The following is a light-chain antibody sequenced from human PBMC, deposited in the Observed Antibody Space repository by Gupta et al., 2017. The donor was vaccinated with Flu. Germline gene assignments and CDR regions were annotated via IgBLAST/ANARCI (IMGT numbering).Light chain of an antibody. CDR2: GAS. CDR3: QQDSTARGN. J-gene: IGKJ2*02. CDR1: ESIGSNY. V-gene: IGKV3-20*01. Sequence: EIVLTQSPGTLSLSPGERATLSCRASESIGSNYLAWYLQKPGQAPRLVMYGASDSATDISDRFRGSGSGTDFTLTISRLEPDDFAVYYCQQDSTARGNFGQGTKMEIK.